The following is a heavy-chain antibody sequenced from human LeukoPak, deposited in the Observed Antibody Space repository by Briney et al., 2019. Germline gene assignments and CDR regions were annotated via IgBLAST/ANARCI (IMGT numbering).Heavy chain of an antibody. J-gene: IGHJ3*02. CDR2: INHSGST. D-gene: IGHD3-10*01. Sequence: KPSETLSLTCAVYGGSFSGYYWSWIRQPPGKGLEWIGEINHSGSTNYNPSLKSRVTISVDTSKNQFSLKMSSVTAADTAVYYCARGGLGMVRGEGLDDFDIWGQGTMVTVSS. CDR3: ARGGLGMVRGEGLDDFDI. V-gene: IGHV4-34*01. CDR1: GGSFSGYY.